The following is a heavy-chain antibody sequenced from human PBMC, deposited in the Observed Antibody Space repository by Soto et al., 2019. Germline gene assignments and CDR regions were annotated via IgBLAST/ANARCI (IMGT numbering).Heavy chain of an antibody. CDR2: IDPSGGST. CDR3: ARDNTMIVVVITPVWETSDGMDV. V-gene: IGHV1-46*01. J-gene: IGHJ6*02. Sequence: GASVKVSCKASGYTFTSYYMHWVRQAPGQGLEWMGIIDPSGGSTSYAQKFQGRVTMTRDTSTSTVYMELSSLRSEDTAVYYCARDNTMIVVVITPVWETSDGMDVWGQGTTVTVSS. D-gene: IGHD3-22*01. CDR1: GYTFTSYY.